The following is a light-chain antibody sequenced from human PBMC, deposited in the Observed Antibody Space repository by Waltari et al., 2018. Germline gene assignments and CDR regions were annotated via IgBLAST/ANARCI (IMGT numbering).Light chain of an antibody. CDR1: RNVRTN. J-gene: IGKJ1*01. V-gene: IGKV3-15*01. CDR2: GAS. CDR3: QQYDDSSPWT. Sequence: EIVMTQSPATLAVSPGARVTLSCRASRNVRTNLAWYQHKPGQTPRLLISGASTRALGVPDRFSGAGSGTDFTLTISSLRSEDFAVYYCQQYDDSSPWTFGQGTKVEIK.